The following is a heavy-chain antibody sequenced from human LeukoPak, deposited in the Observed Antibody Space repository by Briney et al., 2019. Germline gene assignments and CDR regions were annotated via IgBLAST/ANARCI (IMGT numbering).Heavy chain of an antibody. D-gene: IGHD4-17*01. CDR3: SRGRDYGECDY. CDR2: ISGGGYTT. V-gene: IGHV3-23*01. J-gene: IGHJ4*02. Sequence: GGSLRLSCAASEFTFSSYAMSWVRQAPGKGLEWVSLISGGGYTTYYADSVKGRFTISRDNSKNTLYLQLNSLRAKDTAVYYCSRGRDYGECDYWGQGTLVTVSS. CDR1: EFTFSSYA.